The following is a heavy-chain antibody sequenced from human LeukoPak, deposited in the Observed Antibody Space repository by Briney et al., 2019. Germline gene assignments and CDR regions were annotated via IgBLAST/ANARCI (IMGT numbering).Heavy chain of an antibody. D-gene: IGHD5-24*01. CDR3: ARARDGYNLD. CDR2: MNPNSGNT. V-gene: IGHV1-8*01. Sequence: ECMGWMNPNSGNTGYAQKFQGRVTMTRNTSISTAYMELSSLRSEDTAVYYCARARDGYNLDWGQGTLVTVSS. J-gene: IGHJ4*02.